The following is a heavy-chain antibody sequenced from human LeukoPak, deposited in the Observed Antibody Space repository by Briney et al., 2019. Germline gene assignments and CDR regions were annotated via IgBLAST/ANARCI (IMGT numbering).Heavy chain of an antibody. CDR1: GGSLSSFY. D-gene: IGHD1-26*01. Sequence: PSETLSLTCTVSGGSLSSFYWSWIRQPPGKGLEWIGYIYYSGSTNYNPSLKSRVTISVDTSKNQFFLKLSSVTAADTAVYYCARHSGSRDGFDIWGQGTMVTVSS. CDR3: ARHSGSRDGFDI. J-gene: IGHJ3*02. CDR2: IYYSGST. V-gene: IGHV4-59*08.